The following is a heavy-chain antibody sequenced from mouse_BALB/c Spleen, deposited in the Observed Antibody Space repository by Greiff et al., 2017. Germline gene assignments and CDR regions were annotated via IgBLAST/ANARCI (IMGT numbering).Heavy chain of an antibody. CDR1: GFTFSDYY. V-gene: IGHV5-4*02. Sequence: EVKLMESGGGLVKPGGSLKLSCAASGFTFSDYYMYWVRQTPEKRLEWVATISDGGSYTYYPDSVKGRVTISRDNAKNNLYLQMSSLKSEDTAMYYCARDYYGSSLGYAMDYWGQGTSVTVSS. CDR2: ISDGGSYT. J-gene: IGHJ4*01. D-gene: IGHD1-1*01. CDR3: ARDYYGSSLGYAMDY.